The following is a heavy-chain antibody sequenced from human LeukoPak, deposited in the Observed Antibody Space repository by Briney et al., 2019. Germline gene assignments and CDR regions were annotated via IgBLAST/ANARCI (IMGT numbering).Heavy chain of an antibody. CDR3: ARSYIHSSSWYGDNYYYYYYMDV. Sequence: ASVKVSCKASGYTFTMYGITWVRQAPGQGLEGMGWISAYNGNTNYAQKLQGRVTMTTDTSTSTAYMELRSLRSDDTAVYYCARSYIHSSSWYGDNYYYYYYMDVWGKGTTVTVSS. J-gene: IGHJ6*03. D-gene: IGHD6-13*01. CDR2: ISAYNGNT. CDR1: GYTFTMYG. V-gene: IGHV1-18*01.